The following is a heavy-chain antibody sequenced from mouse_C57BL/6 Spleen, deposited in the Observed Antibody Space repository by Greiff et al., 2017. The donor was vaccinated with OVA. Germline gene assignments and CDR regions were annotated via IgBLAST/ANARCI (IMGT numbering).Heavy chain of an antibody. CDR3: ARGAGPFDY. CDR1: GYAISSSW. D-gene: IGHD3-3*01. J-gene: IGHJ2*01. Sequence: QVQLQQSGPELVKPGASVKISCKASGYAISSSWMNWGKQRPGKGLEWIGRIYPGDGDTNYNGKFKGKATLTADKSSSTAYMQLSSLTSEDYAVYFCARGAGPFDYWGQGTTLTVSS. CDR2: IYPGDGDT. V-gene: IGHV1-82*01.